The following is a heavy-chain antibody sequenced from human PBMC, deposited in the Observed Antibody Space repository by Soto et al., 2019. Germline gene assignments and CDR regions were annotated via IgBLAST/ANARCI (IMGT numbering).Heavy chain of an antibody. CDR2: MHTGGNEK. D-gene: IGHD3-9*01. CDR1: GFTFSYYG. CDR3: ARDADTTGHYSHFDL. J-gene: IGHJ4*02. V-gene: IGHV3-33*08. Sequence: QVQLVESGGGVVQPGGSLRLSCAASGFTFSYYGFHWVRQAPGKGLEWVAVMHTGGNEKYYVDSVKGRFTVSRDDSRNMVYLEMSGLRAEDTAEYFSARDADTTGHYSHFDLWGRGALVAVS.